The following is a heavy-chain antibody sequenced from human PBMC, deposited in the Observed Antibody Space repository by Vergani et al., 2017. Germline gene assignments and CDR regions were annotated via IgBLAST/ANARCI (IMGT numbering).Heavy chain of an antibody. CDR2: IYYSGST. CDR1: GGSISSGDYY. J-gene: IGHJ5*02. D-gene: IGHD2-2*01. Sequence: QVQLQESGPGLVKPSQTLSLTCTVSGGSISSGDYYWSWIRQPPGKGLEWIGYIYYSGSTNYNPSLKSRVTISVDTSKNQFSLNLSSVAAADTAVYYCARVAGEYQLLFFGPWGQGTLVTVSS. CDR3: ARVAGEYQLLFFGP. V-gene: IGHV4-30-4*08.